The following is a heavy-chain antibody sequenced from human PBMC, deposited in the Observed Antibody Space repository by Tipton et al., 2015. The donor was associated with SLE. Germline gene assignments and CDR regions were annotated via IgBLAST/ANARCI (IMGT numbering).Heavy chain of an antibody. CDR3: ASWSPERTSGWSRFDY. Sequence: TLSLTCTVSGGSISSSSYYWSWIRQHPGKGLEWIGYIYYSGSTYYNPSLKSRVTISVDTSKNQFSLKLSSVTAAATAVYYCASWSPERTSGWSRFDYWGQGTLVTVSS. CDR1: GGSISSSSYY. V-gene: IGHV4-31*03. J-gene: IGHJ4*02. CDR2: IYYSGST. D-gene: IGHD6-19*01.